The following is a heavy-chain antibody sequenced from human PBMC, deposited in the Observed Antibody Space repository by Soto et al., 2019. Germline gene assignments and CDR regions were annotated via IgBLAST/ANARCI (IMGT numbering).Heavy chain of an antibody. CDR1: GYTFTDYA. V-gene: IGHV1-3*04. CDR2: ISTGNGNT. D-gene: IGHD2-21*01. Sequence: ASVKVSCKASGYTFTDYAMLGGRQDPGQGLEWMGWISTGNGNTKYSRKVQGRVTITRDTSATTAYMELSSLRSEDTAVYYCAKGSQMWTPDYWGQGALVTVSS. CDR3: AKGSQMWTPDY. J-gene: IGHJ4*02.